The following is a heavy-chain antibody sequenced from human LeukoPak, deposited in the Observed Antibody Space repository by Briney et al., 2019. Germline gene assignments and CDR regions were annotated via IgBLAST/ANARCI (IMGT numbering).Heavy chain of an antibody. V-gene: IGHV3-74*01. CDR1: GFTFSTSW. J-gene: IGHJ4*02. Sequence: PGGSLRLSCAASGFTFSTSWMYWVRQAPGKGLMYVSRINIDGSITTYADSVKGRFTISRDNAKNSLYLQMNSLRAEDTAVYYCARVADDYVWGEYYFDYWGQGTLVTVSS. CDR2: INIDGSIT. D-gene: IGHD3-16*01. CDR3: ARVADDYVWGEYYFDY.